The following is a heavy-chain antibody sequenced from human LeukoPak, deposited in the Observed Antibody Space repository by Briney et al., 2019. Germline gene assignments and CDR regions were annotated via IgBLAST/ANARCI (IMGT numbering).Heavy chain of an antibody. Sequence: ASVRVSCKASGYTFTTYDINWVRQAPGQGLEWMGRLNPSNGNTDYAQNFRGRFTMTKDNSRNTAYMELDSLRSEDTAVYYCASGRFYDWLLSHWGQGTLVTVPS. V-gene: IGHV1-8*01. CDR1: GYTFTTYD. CDR2: LNPSNGNT. D-gene: IGHD3-9*01. CDR3: ASGRFYDWLLSH. J-gene: IGHJ4*02.